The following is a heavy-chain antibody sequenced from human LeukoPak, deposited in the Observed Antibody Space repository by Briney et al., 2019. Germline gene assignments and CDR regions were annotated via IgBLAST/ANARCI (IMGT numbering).Heavy chain of an antibody. CDR2: IYSDGRT. CDR3: AKEIYGDSTGGRFQH. CDR1: GFTVSSNY. Sequence: GGSLRLSCAASGFTVSSNYMSWVRQAPGKGLEWVSEIYSDGRTYYAASVKGRFSISRDNSKNTVYFQMNSLRAEDTAVYYCAKEIYGDSTGGRFQHWGQGTLVTVSS. V-gene: IGHV3-53*01. J-gene: IGHJ1*01. D-gene: IGHD4-17*01.